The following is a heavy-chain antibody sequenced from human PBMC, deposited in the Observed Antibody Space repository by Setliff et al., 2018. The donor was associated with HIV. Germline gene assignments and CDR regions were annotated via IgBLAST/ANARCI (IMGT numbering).Heavy chain of an antibody. J-gene: IGHJ6*03. D-gene: IGHD3-3*02. V-gene: IGHV3-43*01. Sequence: GGSLRLSCAASGFIFEDYAMHWVRQVPEKGLEWVALISWDGATTNYADSVKGRFTISRDSSKNSLYLQMNSLRTEDTATYYCARILQDPFSHFYYYFYMDVWGKGTTVTVSS. CDR1: GFIFEDYA. CDR3: ARILQDPFSHFYYYFYMDV. CDR2: ISWDGATT.